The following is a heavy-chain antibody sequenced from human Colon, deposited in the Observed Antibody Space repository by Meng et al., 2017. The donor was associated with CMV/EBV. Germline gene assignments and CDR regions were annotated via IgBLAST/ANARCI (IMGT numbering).Heavy chain of an antibody. V-gene: IGHV3-30-3*01. J-gene: IGHJ5*02. D-gene: IGHD3-10*01. CDR3: ARDSQEFTITNWLDP. CDR2: IPYDGSTK. Sequence: GLTFSSSAMRWLRQAPGKGLEWVAVIPYDGSTKYYADSVKGRFTISRDNSKNTLYLQMNSMRVEDTAVYYCARDSQEFTITNWLDPWGQGTLVTVSS. CDR1: GLTFSSSA.